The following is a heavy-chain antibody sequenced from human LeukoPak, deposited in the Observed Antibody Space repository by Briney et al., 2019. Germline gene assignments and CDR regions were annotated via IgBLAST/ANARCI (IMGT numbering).Heavy chain of an antibody. CDR2: IYYSGSI. CDR3: ARRDGYISAIDY. D-gene: IGHD5-24*01. J-gene: IGHJ4*02. V-gene: IGHV4-59*01. CDR1: GGSISSYY. Sequence: PSETLSLTCTVSGGSISSYYWSWIRQPPGKGLEWIGYIYYSGSINYNPSLKSRVTISVDTSKNQFSLKLSSVTAADTAVYYCARRDGYISAIDYWGQGTLVTVSS.